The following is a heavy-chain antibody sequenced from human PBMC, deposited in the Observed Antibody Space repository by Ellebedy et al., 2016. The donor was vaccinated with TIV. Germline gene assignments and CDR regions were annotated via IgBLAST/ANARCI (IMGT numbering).Heavy chain of an antibody. CDR2: IYYSGST. J-gene: IGHJ5*02. V-gene: IGHV4-39*01. Sequence: SETLSLTXTVSGGSISSSSYYWGWIRQPPGKGLEWIGSIYYSGSTYYNPPLKSRVTISVDTSKNQFSLKLSSVTAADTAVYYCARRGRITTWGQGTLVTVSS. CDR1: GGSISSSSYY. D-gene: IGHD3-16*01. CDR3: ARRGRITT.